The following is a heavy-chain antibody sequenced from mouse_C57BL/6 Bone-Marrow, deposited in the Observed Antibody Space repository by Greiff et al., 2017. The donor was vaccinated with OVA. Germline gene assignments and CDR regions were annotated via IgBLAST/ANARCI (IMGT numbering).Heavy chain of an antibody. CDR2: INPYNGDT. Sequence: VQLQQSGPELVKPGDSVKISCKASGYSFTGYFMNWVMQSHGKSLEWIGRINPYNGDTFYNQKFKGKATLTVDKSSSTAHMALRSLTSEDSAVYYCARGDDYGYYYAMDYWGQGTSVTVSS. V-gene: IGHV1-20*01. D-gene: IGHD2-4*01. CDR3: ARGDDYGYYYAMDY. J-gene: IGHJ4*01. CDR1: GYSFTGYF.